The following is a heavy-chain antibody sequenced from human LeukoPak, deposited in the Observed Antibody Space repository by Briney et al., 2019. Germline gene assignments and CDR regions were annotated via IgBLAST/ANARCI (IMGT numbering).Heavy chain of an antibody. CDR1: GGTFSSYA. CDR3: AREARIAVAGAEFDY. V-gene: IGHV1-69*05. J-gene: IGHJ4*02. CDR2: IIPIFGTA. Sequence: SVKVSCKASGGTFSSYAISWVRQAPGQGLEWMGRIIPIFGTANYAQKFQGRVTITTDEPTSTAYMELSSLRSEDTAVYYCAREARIAVAGAEFDYWGQRTLVTVSS. D-gene: IGHD6-19*01.